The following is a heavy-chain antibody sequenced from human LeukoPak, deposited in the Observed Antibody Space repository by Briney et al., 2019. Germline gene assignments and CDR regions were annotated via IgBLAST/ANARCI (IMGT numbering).Heavy chain of an antibody. CDR2: IYPTGST. D-gene: IGHD5-18*01. CDR1: GLSISSGYY. Sequence: SETLSLTCTVSGLSISSGYYWGWIRQPPGKGLEWIGNIYPTGSTYYNPSLKSRVTISVDTSKNQFSLKLSSVTAADTAVYYCARDPRYSYGRNWFDPWGQGTLVTVSS. J-gene: IGHJ5*02. V-gene: IGHV4-38-2*02. CDR3: ARDPRYSYGRNWFDP.